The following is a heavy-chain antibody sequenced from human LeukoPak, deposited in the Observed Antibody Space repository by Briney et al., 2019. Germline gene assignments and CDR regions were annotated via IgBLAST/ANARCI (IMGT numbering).Heavy chain of an antibody. J-gene: IGHJ4*02. V-gene: IGHV3-23*01. CDR3: ARDLMGIAYRGAFYY. Sequence: PGGSLGLSCAASGFTFSSYAMSWVRQAPGKGLEWVSAISGSGGSTYYADSVKGRFTISRDNSKNTLYLQMNSLRAEDTAVYYCARDLMGIAYRGAFYYWGQGTLVTVSS. CDR2: ISGSGGST. D-gene: IGHD6-13*01. CDR1: GFTFSSYA.